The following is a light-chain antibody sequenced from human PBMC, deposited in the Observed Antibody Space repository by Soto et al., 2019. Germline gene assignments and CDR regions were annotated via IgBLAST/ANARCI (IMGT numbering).Light chain of an antibody. CDR2: GNN. Sequence: QAVVTQPPSVSGAPGQRVTISCTGSSSNIGAGYDVHWYQQLPGTAPKLLIYGNNNRPSGVPDRFSGSKSGTSASLAITGLQAEDEADYYCQSYDNSLSGFYVFGTGTKVTVL. J-gene: IGLJ1*01. CDR3: QSYDNSLSGFYV. V-gene: IGLV1-40*01. CDR1: SSNIGAGYD.